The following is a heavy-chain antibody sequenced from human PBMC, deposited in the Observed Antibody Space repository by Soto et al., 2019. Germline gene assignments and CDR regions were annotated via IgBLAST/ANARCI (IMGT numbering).Heavy chain of an antibody. CDR2: VYYSGNT. CDR3: ARRYSGSYSDY. V-gene: IGHV4-39*01. CDR1: GGSISSSSYY. D-gene: IGHD1-26*01. Sequence: SETLSLTCTVSGGSISSSSYYWGWIRQPPGKGLEWIGNVYYSGNTYYNPSLKSRVTMSVDTSKNQFSLKLSSVTAADTAVYYCARRYSGSYSDYWGQGTLVTVSS. J-gene: IGHJ4*02.